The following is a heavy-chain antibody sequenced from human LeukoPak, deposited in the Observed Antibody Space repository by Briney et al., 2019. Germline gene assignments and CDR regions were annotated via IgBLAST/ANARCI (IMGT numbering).Heavy chain of an antibody. CDR3: ARKGGLYSSSSSWGLFDY. CDR1: GYTFTSYA. J-gene: IGHJ4*02. CDR2: INTNTGNP. V-gene: IGHV7-4-1*02. D-gene: IGHD6-6*01. Sequence: GASVKVSCKASGYTFTSYAMNWVRQAPGQGLEWMGSINTNTGNPTYAQGFTGRFVFSLDTSVSTAYLQISSLKAEDTAVYYCARKGGLYSSSSSWGLFDYWGQGTLVTVSS.